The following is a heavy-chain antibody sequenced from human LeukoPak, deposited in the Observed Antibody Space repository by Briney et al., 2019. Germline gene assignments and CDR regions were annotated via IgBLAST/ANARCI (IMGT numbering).Heavy chain of an antibody. J-gene: IGHJ3*02. V-gene: IGHV3-30*04. CDR2: ISYDGSNK. D-gene: IGHD3-16*01. CDR3: ARDRGITLDDAFDI. CDR1: GFTFSSYA. Sequence: PGRSLRLSCAASGFTFSSYAMHWVRQAPGKGLEWVAVISYDGSNKYYADSVKGRFTISSDNSKNTLYLQMNSLRAEDTAVYYCARDRGITLDDAFDIWGQGAMVTVSS.